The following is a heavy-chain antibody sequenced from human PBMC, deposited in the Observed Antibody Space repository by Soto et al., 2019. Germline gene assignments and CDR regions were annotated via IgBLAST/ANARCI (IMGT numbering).Heavy chain of an antibody. CDR3: ARTTVRSREAFDI. V-gene: IGHV4-31*03. Sequence: LSLTCTVSGGSISSGGYYWSWIRQHPGKGLEWIGYIYYSGSTYYNPSLKSRVTISVDTSKNQFSLKLSSVTAADTAVYYCARTTVRSREAFDIWGQGTMVTVSS. D-gene: IGHD4-17*01. CDR2: IYYSGST. J-gene: IGHJ3*02. CDR1: GGSISSGGYY.